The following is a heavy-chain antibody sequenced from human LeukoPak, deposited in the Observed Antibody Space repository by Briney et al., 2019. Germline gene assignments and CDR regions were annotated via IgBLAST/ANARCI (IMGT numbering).Heavy chain of an antibody. CDR2: ISYDGSNK. CDR3: AKDKRGYCSGGSCYTNFQH. D-gene: IGHD2-15*01. J-gene: IGHJ1*01. V-gene: IGHV3-30*18. CDR1: GFTFSSYG. Sequence: GGSLRLSCAASGFTFSSYGMKWVRQAPGKGLEWVAVISYDGSNKYYADSVKGRFTISRDNSKNTLYLQMNSLRAEDTAVYYCAKDKRGYCSGGSCYTNFQHWGQGTLVTVSS.